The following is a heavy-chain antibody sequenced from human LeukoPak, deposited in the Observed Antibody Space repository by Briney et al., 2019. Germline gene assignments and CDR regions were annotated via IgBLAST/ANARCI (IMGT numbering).Heavy chain of an antibody. CDR3: ARDVTSSSWAYYFDY. CDR1: GYTFTSYY. J-gene: IGHJ4*02. D-gene: IGHD6-13*01. Sequence: ASVKVSCKASGYTFTSYYTHWVRQAPGQGLEWMGIINPSGGSTSYAQKFQGRVTMTRDTSTSTVYMELSSLRSEDTAVYYCARDVTSSSWAYYFDYWGQGTLVTVSS. CDR2: INPSGGST. V-gene: IGHV1-46*01.